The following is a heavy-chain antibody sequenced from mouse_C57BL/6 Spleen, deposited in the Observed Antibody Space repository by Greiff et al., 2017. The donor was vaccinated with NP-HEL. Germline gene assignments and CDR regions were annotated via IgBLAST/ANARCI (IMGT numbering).Heavy chain of an antibody. Sequence: EVKLMESGPGLVKPSQSLSLTCSVPGYSITSGYYWNWIRQFPGNKLEWMGYISYDGSNNYNPSLKNRISITRDTSKNQFFLKLNSVTTEDTATYYCAREIYDGYGYAMDYWGQGTSVTVSS. J-gene: IGHJ4*01. D-gene: IGHD2-3*01. CDR3: AREIYDGYGYAMDY. V-gene: IGHV3-6*01. CDR1: GYSITSGYY. CDR2: ISYDGSN.